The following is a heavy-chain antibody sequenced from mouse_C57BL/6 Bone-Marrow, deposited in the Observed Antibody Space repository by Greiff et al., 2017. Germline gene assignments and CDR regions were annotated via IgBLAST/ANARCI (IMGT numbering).Heavy chain of an antibody. Sequence: VKLLESGAELVKPGASVKISCKASGYAFSSYWMNWVKQRPGKGLEWIGQIYPGDGDTNYNGKFKGKATLTADKSSSTAYMQLRSLASEDSAVFYCARRGGCVFAYWGQGTLVTVSA. V-gene: IGHV1-80*01. CDR2: IYPGDGDT. CDR3: ARRGGCVFAY. J-gene: IGHJ3*01. D-gene: IGHD1-1*02. CDR1: GYAFSSYW.